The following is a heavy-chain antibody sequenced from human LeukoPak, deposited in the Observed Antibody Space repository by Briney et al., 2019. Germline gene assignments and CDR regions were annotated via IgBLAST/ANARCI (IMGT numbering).Heavy chain of an antibody. J-gene: IGHJ4*02. CDR3: ARGDRAGVAAADDY. Sequence: SETLSLTCTVSGASITRYFWNWIRQPPGKELEWIGYISSGGSTNYNPSLKSRVTISIDTSKNQFSLKLTSATAADTAVYYCARGDRAGVAAADDYWGQGTLVTVSS. CDR2: ISSGGST. D-gene: IGHD6-13*01. V-gene: IGHV4-59*01. CDR1: GASITRYF.